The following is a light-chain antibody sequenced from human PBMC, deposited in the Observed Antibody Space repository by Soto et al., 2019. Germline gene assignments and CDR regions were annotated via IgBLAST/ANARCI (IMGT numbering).Light chain of an antibody. J-gene: IGKJ1*01. CDR2: EVS. CDR3: QRYDSYRT. V-gene: IGKV1-5*01. Sequence: DIQMTQSPSTLSASVGDRVIITCRASQNVSTWLAWYQHKPRKAPKLLLFEVSNLESGVPARFRGSGSWTEFTLEISSLQSDDFASYYCQRYDSYRTFGKGTKVE. CDR1: QNVSTW.